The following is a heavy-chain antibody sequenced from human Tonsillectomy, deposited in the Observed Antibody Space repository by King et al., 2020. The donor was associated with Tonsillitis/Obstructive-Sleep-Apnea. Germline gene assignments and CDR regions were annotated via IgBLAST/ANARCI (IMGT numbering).Heavy chain of an antibody. CDR1: GFTFSSYS. Sequence: VQLVESGGGLVKPGGSLRLSCAASGFTFSSYSMNWVRQAPGKGLEWVSSISSSSSYIYYADSVKGRFTISRDNAKNSLYLQMNSLRAEHTAVYYCARYTRQLVPLYCRDVWGQGTAVTVSS. J-gene: IGHJ6*02. D-gene: IGHD6-13*01. CDR3: ARYTRQLVPLYCRDV. V-gene: IGHV3-21*01. CDR2: ISSSSSYI.